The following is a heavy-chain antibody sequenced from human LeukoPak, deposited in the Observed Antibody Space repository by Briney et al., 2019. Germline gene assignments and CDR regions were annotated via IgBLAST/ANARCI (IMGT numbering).Heavy chain of an antibody. CDR2: IYYSGTP. J-gene: IGHJ4*02. CDR3: ARDREGYYDNSGEFDY. V-gene: IGHV4-59*11. CDR1: GGSLSSHY. Sequence: SETLSLTCPVSGGSLSSHYWSWLRQPPGKGLEWIGYIYYSGTPTYNPPHKARVPISVDTSKNQFSLKLSSVTAADTAVYYCARDREGYYDNSGEFDYWGQGTLVTVSS. D-gene: IGHD3-22*01.